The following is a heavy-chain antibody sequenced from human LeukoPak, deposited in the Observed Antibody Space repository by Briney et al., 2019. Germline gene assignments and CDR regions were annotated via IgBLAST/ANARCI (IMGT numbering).Heavy chain of an antibody. V-gene: IGHV4-38-2*02. D-gene: IGHD4-17*01. Sequence: KTSETLSLTCSGSNYSISNSLYWGWLRQPPRKRLEWIGSIYRSGSTFYNPSLKSRVTISLDTSKNQFSLKLSSVTAADTAVYFCARGTYGYYMDVWGKGTTVTVSS. CDR1: NYSISNSLY. J-gene: IGHJ6*03. CDR2: IYRSGST. CDR3: ARGTYGYYMDV.